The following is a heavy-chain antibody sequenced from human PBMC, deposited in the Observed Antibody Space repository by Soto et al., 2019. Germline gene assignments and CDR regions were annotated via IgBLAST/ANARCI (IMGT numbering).Heavy chain of an antibody. V-gene: IGHV1-18*01. Sequence: ASVKVSCKASGYTFASYGISWVRQAPGQGLEWMGWISAYNGNTNYAQKLQGRVTMTTDTSTSTAYMELRSLRSDDTAVYYCARALDPEYYFDYWGQGTLVTVSS. J-gene: IGHJ4*02. CDR3: ARALDPEYYFDY. CDR2: ISAYNGNT. CDR1: GYTFASYG.